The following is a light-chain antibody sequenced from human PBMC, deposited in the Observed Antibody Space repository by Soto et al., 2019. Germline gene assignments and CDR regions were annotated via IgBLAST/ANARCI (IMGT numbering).Light chain of an antibody. CDR2: EVT. Sequence: QSALTQPPSASGSPGQSVTISCTGTSSDVGRYNYVSWYQQHPGKAPKLMIYEVTKRPSGVPDRFSGSKSGNTASLTVSGLQAEDEADYYYSSYAGSDNLIFGGGTKLTVL. CDR3: SSYAGSDNLI. V-gene: IGLV2-8*01. J-gene: IGLJ2*01. CDR1: SSDVGRYNY.